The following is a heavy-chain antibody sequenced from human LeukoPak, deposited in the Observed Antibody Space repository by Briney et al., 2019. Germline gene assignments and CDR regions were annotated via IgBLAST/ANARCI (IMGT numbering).Heavy chain of an antibody. J-gene: IGHJ6*03. D-gene: IGHD4-17*01. Sequence: GGSLRLSCAAFGFTFSNYCMNWVRQAPGKGLEWVSSISSSSSYIYYADSVKGRFTISRDNAKNSLYLQMNSLRAEDTAVYYCVRTYGDYYYYMDVWGKGTTVTISS. CDR2: ISSSSSYI. V-gene: IGHV3-21*01. CDR1: GFTFSNYC. CDR3: VRTYGDYYYYMDV.